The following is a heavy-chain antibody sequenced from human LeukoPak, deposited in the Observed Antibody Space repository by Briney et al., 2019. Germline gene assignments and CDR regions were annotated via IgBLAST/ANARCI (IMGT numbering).Heavy chain of an antibody. CDR1: GFTFSSYA. D-gene: IGHD2-15*01. CDR3: ARVSGGGSRYGAFDT. Sequence: PGGSLRLSCAASGFTFSSYAMHWVRQAPGKGLEWVAVISYDGSNKYYADSVKGRFTISRDNSKNTLYLQMNSLRAEDTAVYYCARVSGGGSRYGAFDTWGQGTMVTVSS. V-gene: IGHV3-30*04. CDR2: ISYDGSNK. J-gene: IGHJ3*02.